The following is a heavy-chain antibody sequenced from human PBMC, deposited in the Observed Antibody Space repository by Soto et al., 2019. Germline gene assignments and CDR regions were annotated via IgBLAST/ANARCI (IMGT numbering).Heavy chain of an antibody. V-gene: IGHV4-31*03. Sequence: QVQLQESGPGLVKPSQTLSLTCTVSGGSISSGGYYWSWIRQHPGKGLEWIGYIYYSGSTYYNPSLKSRVTISVDTSKNQFSLKLSSVTAADTAVYYCAREPSISPPRGVAARGWFDPWGQGTLVTVSS. CDR1: GGSISSGGYY. CDR3: AREPSISPPRGVAARGWFDP. CDR2: IYYSGST. J-gene: IGHJ5*02. D-gene: IGHD2-15*01.